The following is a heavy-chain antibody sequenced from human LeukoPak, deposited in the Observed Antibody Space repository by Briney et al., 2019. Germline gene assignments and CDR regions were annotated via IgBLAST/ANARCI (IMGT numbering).Heavy chain of an antibody. J-gene: IGHJ4*02. CDR1: GGTFSSYA. D-gene: IGHD6-13*01. CDR3: ARAGIAAAGTLDY. V-gene: IGHV1-69*01. Sequence: SVKVSCKASGGTFSSYAISWVRQDPGQGLEWLGGIIPIFGTANYAQKFQGRVTITADESTSTAYMELSSLRSEDTAVYYCARAGIAAAGTLDYWGQGTLGTVSS. CDR2: IIPIFGTA.